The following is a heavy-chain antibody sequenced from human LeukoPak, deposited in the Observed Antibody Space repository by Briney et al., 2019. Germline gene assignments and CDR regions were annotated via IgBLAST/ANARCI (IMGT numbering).Heavy chain of an antibody. CDR3: ARAGGSYLAQHDY. Sequence: GGSLRLSCAASGFTFSSYSMNWVRQAPGKGLEWVSYISSSSSTIYYADSVKGRFTISRDNAKNSLYLQMNSLRAEDTAVYYCARAGGSYLAQHDYWGQGTLVTVSS. D-gene: IGHD1-26*01. V-gene: IGHV3-48*04. J-gene: IGHJ4*02. CDR2: ISSSSSTI. CDR1: GFTFSSYS.